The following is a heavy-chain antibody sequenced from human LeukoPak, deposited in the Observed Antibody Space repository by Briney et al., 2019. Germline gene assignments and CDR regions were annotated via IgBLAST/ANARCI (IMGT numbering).Heavy chain of an antibody. V-gene: IGHV3-20*04. CDR2: INWNGGST. CDR1: GFTFDDYG. Sequence: GGSLRLSCAASGFTFDDYGMSWLRQAPGKGLEWVSGINWNGGSTGYADSVKGRFTISRDNAKNSLYLQMNSLRAEDTALYYCAREVLYYDTSGYYPRRTYYYYYMDVWGKGTTVTVSS. D-gene: IGHD3-22*01. J-gene: IGHJ6*03. CDR3: AREVLYYDTSGYYPRRTYYYYYMDV.